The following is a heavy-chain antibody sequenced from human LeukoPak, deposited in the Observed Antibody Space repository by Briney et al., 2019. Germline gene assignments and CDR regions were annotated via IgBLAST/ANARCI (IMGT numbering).Heavy chain of an antibody. CDR1: GFTFTSYA. D-gene: IGHD3-22*01. CDR3: ARTDSSGYFYLDY. J-gene: IGHJ4*02. Sequence: GGSLRLSCAASGFTFTSYAITWVRQAPGRGLEWVSAISGNGGTTYYADSVKGRFTISRDNSKNTLYLQMNSLRAEDTAVYYCARTDSSGYFYLDYWGQGTLVTVSS. V-gene: IGHV3-23*01. CDR2: ISGNGGTT.